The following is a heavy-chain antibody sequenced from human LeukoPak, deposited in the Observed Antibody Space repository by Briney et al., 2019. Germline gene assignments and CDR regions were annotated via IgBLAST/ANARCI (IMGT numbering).Heavy chain of an antibody. J-gene: IGHJ5*02. CDR3: ATEWGCSSTSCYWFDP. CDR2: FDPEDGET. Sequence: ASVKVSCKVSGYTLTELSMHRVRQAPGKGLEWMGGFDPEDGETIYAQKFQGRVTMTEDTSTDTAYMELSSLRSEDTAVYYCATEWGCSSTSCYWFDPWGQGTLVTVSS. D-gene: IGHD2-2*01. CDR1: GYTLTELS. V-gene: IGHV1-24*01.